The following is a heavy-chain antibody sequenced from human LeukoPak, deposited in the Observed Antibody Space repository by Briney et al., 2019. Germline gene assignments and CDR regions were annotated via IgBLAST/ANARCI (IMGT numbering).Heavy chain of an antibody. CDR2: INSDGSST. D-gene: IGHD6-25*01. Sequence: PGGSLRLSCAASGFTFSSYWMHWVRQAPGKGLVWVSRINSDGSSTAYADSVKGRFTISRDNAKNTLYLQMNSLRAKDTAVYYCTRSLSGYDYSPDYWGQGTLVTVSS. CDR3: TRSLSGYDYSPDY. J-gene: IGHJ4*02. V-gene: IGHV3-74*03. CDR1: GFTFSSYW.